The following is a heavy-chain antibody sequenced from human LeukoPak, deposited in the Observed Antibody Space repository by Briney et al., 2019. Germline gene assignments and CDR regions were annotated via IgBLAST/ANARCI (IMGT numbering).Heavy chain of an antibody. CDR3: AKNGPRRITMVRGVPPHFDY. CDR2: IRYDGSNK. V-gene: IGHV3-30*02. J-gene: IGHJ4*02. CDR1: GFTFSSYG. D-gene: IGHD3-10*01. Sequence: PGGSLRLSCAASGFTFSSYGMHWVRQAPGKGLEGVAFIRYDGSNKYYADSVKGRFTIPRDNSKNTLYLQMNSLRAEDTAVYYCAKNGPRRITMVRGVPPHFDYWGQGTLVTVSS.